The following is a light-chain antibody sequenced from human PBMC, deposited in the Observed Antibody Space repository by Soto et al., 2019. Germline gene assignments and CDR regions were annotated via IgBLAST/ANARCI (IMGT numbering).Light chain of an antibody. CDR3: QQYGSSPPYT. Sequence: EIVWTQSPGTLSLSPGERATLSCRASQSVSSSYLAWYQQKPGQAPRLLIYGASSRATGMPDRFSGSGSGTDFTLTIRRLEPEDFAVYYCQQYGSSPPYTFGPGTKVDIK. CDR1: QSVSSSY. CDR2: GAS. J-gene: IGKJ3*01. V-gene: IGKV3-20*01.